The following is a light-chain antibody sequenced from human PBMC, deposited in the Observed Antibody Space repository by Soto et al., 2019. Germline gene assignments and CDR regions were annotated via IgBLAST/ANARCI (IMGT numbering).Light chain of an antibody. Sequence: DIQMTQSPSTLSASVGDRLTITCRASQSISTWLAWYQQKPGKAPKVLIYQASSLEVGVPSRFSGSGSGTEFTLTISSLQTYDFATYYCQQYNSYPWTFGQGAKVDIK. J-gene: IGKJ1*01. CDR3: QQYNSYPWT. V-gene: IGKV1-5*03. CDR1: QSISTW. CDR2: QAS.